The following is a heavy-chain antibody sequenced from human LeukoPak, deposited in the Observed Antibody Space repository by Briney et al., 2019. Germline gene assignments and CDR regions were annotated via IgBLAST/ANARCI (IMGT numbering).Heavy chain of an antibody. Sequence: SQTLSLTCTISGGSISSGSYYWSWIRQPAGKGLEWIGRIYTSGSTNYNPSLKGRVTISVDTSKNQFSLKLSSVTAADTAVYYCATEAPNYYGSGSYASFDYWGQGTLVTVSS. V-gene: IGHV4-61*02. D-gene: IGHD3-10*01. CDR1: GGSISSGSYY. CDR3: ATEAPNYYGSGSYASFDY. J-gene: IGHJ4*02. CDR2: IYTSGST.